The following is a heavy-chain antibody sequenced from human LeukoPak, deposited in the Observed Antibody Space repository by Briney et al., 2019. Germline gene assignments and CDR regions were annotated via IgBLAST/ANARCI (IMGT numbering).Heavy chain of an antibody. J-gene: IGHJ6*02. CDR3: ARAPPSAAGYYYGMDV. V-gene: IGHV4-59*01. Sequence: SETLSLTCTVSGGLISSYYWSWIRQPPGKGLEWIGYIYYSGSTKYKPSLKSRVTISVDTSKNQFSLKLTSVTAADTAEYYCARAPPSAAGYYYGMDVWGQGTTVTVSS. CDR2: IYYSGST. D-gene: IGHD6-13*01. CDR1: GGLISSYY.